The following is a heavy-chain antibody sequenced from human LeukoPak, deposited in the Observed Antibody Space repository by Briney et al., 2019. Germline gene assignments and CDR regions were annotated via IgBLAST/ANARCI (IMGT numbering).Heavy chain of an antibody. CDR1: GYTFTSYD. Sequence: ASVKVSCKASGYTFTSYDINWVRQATGQGLEWMGWMNPNSGNTGYAQKFQGRVTMTRNTSISTAYMELSSLRSEDTAVYYCARARQLVGWFDPWGQGTLVTVSS. CDR3: ARARQLVGWFDP. CDR2: MNPNSGNT. J-gene: IGHJ5*02. V-gene: IGHV1-8*01. D-gene: IGHD6-13*01.